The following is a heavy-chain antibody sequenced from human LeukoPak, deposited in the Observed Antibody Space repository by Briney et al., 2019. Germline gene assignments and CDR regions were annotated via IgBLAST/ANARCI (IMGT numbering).Heavy chain of an antibody. J-gene: IGHJ5*02. V-gene: IGHV4-34*01. CDR2: INHSGST. CDR3: GSYGPDGNRFDP. Sequence: SETLSLTCAVYGGSFSGYYWSWIRQPPGKGLEWIGEINHSGSTNYNPSLKSRVTISVDTSKNQFSLKLSSVTAADTAVYYCGSYGPDGNRFDPWGQGTLVTVSS. CDR1: GGSFSGYY. D-gene: IGHD3-10*01.